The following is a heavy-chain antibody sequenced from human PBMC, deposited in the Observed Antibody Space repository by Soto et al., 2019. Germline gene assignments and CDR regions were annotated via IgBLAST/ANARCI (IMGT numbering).Heavy chain of an antibody. CDR3: ARERYGDYGRGTFDI. Sequence: SQTLSLSCAISGDSVSNNSAAWNWIRQSPSRGLEWLGRTYYRSKWYNDYAVSVKSRITINPDTSKNQFSLQLNSVTPEDTAVYYCARERYGDYGRGTFDIWGQGTMVTVSS. CDR1: GDSVSNNSAA. J-gene: IGHJ3*02. D-gene: IGHD4-17*01. V-gene: IGHV6-1*01. CDR2: TYYRSKWYN.